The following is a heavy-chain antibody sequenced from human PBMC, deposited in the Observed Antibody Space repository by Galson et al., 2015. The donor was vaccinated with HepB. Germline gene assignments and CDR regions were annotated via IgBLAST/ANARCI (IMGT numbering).Heavy chain of an antibody. CDR3: GRGMTIGVDFWCGYYKTWFGS. V-gene: IGHV1-18*01. Sequence: SVKVSCKASGYNFPTYGISWVRQAPGQGLEWMGWTSTYNGDTKYAQKLQDRITMTRDTSTNTVYMELRTLTSADTAVHYVGRGMTIGVDFWCGYYKTWFGSWGQGTLVTVSS. J-gene: IGHJ5*01. D-gene: IGHD3-3*01. CDR2: TSTYNGDT. CDR1: GYNFPTYG.